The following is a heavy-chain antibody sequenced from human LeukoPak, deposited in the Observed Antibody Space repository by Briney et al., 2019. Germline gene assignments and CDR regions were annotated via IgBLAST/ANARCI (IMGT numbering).Heavy chain of an antibody. D-gene: IGHD3-10*01. V-gene: IGHV3-74*01. CDR2: INSDGSST. CDR3: ARDMIRGVRMYYFDY. J-gene: IGHJ4*02. Sequence: GGSLRLSCAASGFTFSSYWMHWVRQAPGKGLVWVSRINSDGSSTSYADSVKGRFTISRDNAKNTLYLQMNSLRAEDTAVYYCARDMIRGVRMYYFDYWGQGTLVTVSS. CDR1: GFTFSSYW.